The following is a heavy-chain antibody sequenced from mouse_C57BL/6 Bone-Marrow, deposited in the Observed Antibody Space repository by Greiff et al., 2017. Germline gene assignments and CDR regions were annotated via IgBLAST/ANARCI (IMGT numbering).Heavy chain of an antibody. D-gene: IGHD2-4*01. CDR1: GYAFTNYL. V-gene: IGHV1-54*01. J-gene: IGHJ1*03. CDR2: INPGSGGT. Sequence: QVQLKESGAELVRPGTSVKVSCKASGYAFTNYLIEWVKQRPGQGLEWIGVINPGSGGTNYNEKFKGKATLTADKSSSTAYMQRSSLTSEDSAVYFCARSGYDYVWYFDVWGTGTTVTVSS. CDR3: ARSGYDYVWYFDV.